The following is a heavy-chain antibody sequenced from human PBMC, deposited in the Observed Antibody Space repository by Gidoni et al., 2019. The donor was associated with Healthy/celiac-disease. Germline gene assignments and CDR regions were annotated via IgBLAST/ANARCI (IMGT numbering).Heavy chain of an antibody. V-gene: IGHV1-69*04. CDR2: IIPILGIA. D-gene: IGHD6-19*01. CDR1: AGTFSSYA. CDR3: ARDSSGHYYYYGMDV. Sequence: QVQLLQSGAELKLPGSAVKVSCKASAGTFSSYAIRWVRQAPGQGLEWMGRIIPILGIANYAQKFQGRVTITADKSTSTAYMELSSLRSEDTDVYYCARDSSGHYYYYGMDVWGQGTTVTVSS. J-gene: IGHJ6*02.